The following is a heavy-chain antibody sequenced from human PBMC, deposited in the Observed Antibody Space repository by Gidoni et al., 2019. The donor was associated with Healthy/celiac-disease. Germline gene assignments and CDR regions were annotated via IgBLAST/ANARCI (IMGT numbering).Heavy chain of an antibody. D-gene: IGHD3-10*02. CDR1: GFTLSSYA. Sequence: QVQLVESGGGVVQPGRSLRLSCAASGFTLSSYAMHWVRQAPGKGLEWEAVISYDGSNKYYAESVKGRFTLSRDKSKNTLYLQMNSLRAEDTAVYYCARDLLFGELAGLYYYYYGMDVWGQGTTVTVSS. CDR2: ISYDGSNK. CDR3: ARDLLFGELAGLYYYYYGMDV. V-gene: IGHV3-30-3*01. J-gene: IGHJ6*02.